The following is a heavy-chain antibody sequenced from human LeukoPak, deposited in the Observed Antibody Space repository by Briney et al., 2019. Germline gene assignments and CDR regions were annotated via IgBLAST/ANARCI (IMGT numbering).Heavy chain of an antibody. V-gene: IGHV3-53*01. CDR2: IYSGGST. CDR3: AKVCGYRYGTLFDF. D-gene: IGHD5-18*01. J-gene: IGHJ4*02. CDR1: GFTVSSNY. Sequence: GGSLRLSCAASGFTVSSNYMSWVRQAPGKGLEWVSVIYSGGSTYYADSVKGRFTISRDNSKNTLYLQMNSLRAEDTAVYYCAKVCGYRYGTLFDFLGQGTLVTVSS.